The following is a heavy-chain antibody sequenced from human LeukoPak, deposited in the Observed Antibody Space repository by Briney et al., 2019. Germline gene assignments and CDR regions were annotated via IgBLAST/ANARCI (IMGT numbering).Heavy chain of an antibody. D-gene: IGHD3-10*01. V-gene: IGHV5-51*01. CDR3: ARHSDVIGAI. Sequence: GESLQISCKASGYTFTHQWIGWVRQKSGSGLEWMGIIYPRDSDTRYSPSFQGHVTISADTSINTAYLEWSRLEASDTGIYYCARHSDVIGAIWGQGTLVTVSP. CDR2: IYPRDSDT. J-gene: IGHJ4*02. CDR1: GYTFTHQW.